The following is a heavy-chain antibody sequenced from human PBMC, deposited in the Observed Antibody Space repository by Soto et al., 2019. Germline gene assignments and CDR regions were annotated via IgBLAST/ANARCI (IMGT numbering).Heavy chain of an antibody. D-gene: IGHD3-9*01. CDR2: IYSGDTT. CDR3: ARDYDKFDS. J-gene: IGHJ5*01. CDR1: GFTVSGSY. Sequence: EVQLVESGGGLIQPGGSLRLSCAASGFTVSGSYMSWVRQAPGKGLEWVSVIYSGDTTYYADSVQGRFTISRDNSKNTLDLQMNSLRVEDTAMYYCARDYDKFDSWAQGTLVTVSS. V-gene: IGHV3-53*01.